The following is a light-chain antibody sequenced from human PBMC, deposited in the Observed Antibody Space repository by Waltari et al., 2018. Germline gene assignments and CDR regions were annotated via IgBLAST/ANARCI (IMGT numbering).Light chain of an antibody. CDR3: CSYAGTPRFV. V-gene: IGLV2-23*02. J-gene: IGLJ3*02. CDR2: EVN. Sequence: QSALTKPPPVSGTPGKSTAIPCTATNNNNGSYNLASWYQQHPGNAPKVILCEVNKPPSVVSKRFSGTKSDNTAFLTVSGLPPEDAADYYCCSYAGTPRFVFGGGTKLTVL. CDR1: NNNNGSYNL.